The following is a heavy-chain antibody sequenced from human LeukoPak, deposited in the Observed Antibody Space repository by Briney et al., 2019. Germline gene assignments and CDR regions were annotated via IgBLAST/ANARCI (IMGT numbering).Heavy chain of an antibody. CDR3: TRHLTDWASAPGY. CDR2: INPISGGT. V-gene: IGHV1-2*02. J-gene: IGHJ4*02. D-gene: IGHD3/OR15-3a*01. CDR1: GLTFTGYY. Sequence: GASETVSCNAFGLTFTGYYIHWVRQAPGQGREWMGWINPISGGTLHARKFQGRVTMTRDTSISTAYMELSRLTSDDTAVYYCTRHLTDWASAPGYWGQGTLVTVSP.